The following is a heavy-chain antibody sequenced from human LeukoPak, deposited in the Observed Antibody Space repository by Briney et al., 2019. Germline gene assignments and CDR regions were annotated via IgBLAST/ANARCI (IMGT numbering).Heavy chain of an antibody. D-gene: IGHD6-13*01. CDR1: GFTFSSAA. Sequence: GGSLRLSCAASGFTFSSAAMSWFRQAPGKGLEWVSFIGVGGGNTNYADSVKGRFTISRDNAKNSLYLQMNSLRDEDTAVYYCAREAAAGLNVDYWGQGTLVTVSS. V-gene: IGHV3-23*01. CDR3: AREAAAGLNVDY. CDR2: IGVGGGNT. J-gene: IGHJ4*02.